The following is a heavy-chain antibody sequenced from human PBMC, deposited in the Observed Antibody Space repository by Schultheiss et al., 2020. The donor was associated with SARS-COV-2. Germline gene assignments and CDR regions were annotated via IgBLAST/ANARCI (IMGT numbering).Heavy chain of an antibody. Sequence: GGSVRLSCAASGFTFSGSAMHWVRQASGKGLEWVGRIRSKANSYATAYAASVKGRFTISRDDSKNTAYLQMNSLKTEDTAVYYCTRSGLAVAGTAVGYWGQGTLVTVSS. CDR1: GFTFSGSA. CDR2: IRSKANSYAT. CDR3: TRSGLAVAGTAVGY. V-gene: IGHV3-73*01. D-gene: IGHD6-19*01. J-gene: IGHJ4*02.